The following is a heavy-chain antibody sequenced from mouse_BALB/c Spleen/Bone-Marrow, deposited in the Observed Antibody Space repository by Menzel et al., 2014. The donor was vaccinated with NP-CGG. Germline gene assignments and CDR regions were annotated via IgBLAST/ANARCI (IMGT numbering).Heavy chain of an antibody. CDR1: GFTFSSYG. CDR3: ARHQRYYAMDY. V-gene: IGHV5-6*01. Sequence: EVKLVESGGDLVKPGGSLKLSCAASGFTFSSYGMSWGRQTPDTRLEWVATISSGGSNTYYPDSVKGRFTISRDNAKNTLYLQMSSLKSEDTAMYYCARHQRYYAMDYWGQGTSVTVSS. J-gene: IGHJ4*01. CDR2: ISSGGSNT.